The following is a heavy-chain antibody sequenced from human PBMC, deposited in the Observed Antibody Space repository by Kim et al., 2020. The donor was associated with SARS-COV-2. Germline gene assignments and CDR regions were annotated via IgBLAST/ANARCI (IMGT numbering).Heavy chain of an antibody. D-gene: IGHD3-9*01. Sequence: SETLSLTCTVSGGSISSGGYYWSWIRQHPGKGLEWIGYIYYSGSTYYNPSLKSRVTISVDTSKNQFSLKLSSVTAADTAVYYCARDGGYYDILTGYYYYYYGMDVWGQGTTVTVSS. V-gene: IGHV4-31*03. CDR2: IYYSGST. CDR1: GGSISSGGYY. J-gene: IGHJ6*02. CDR3: ARDGGYYDILTGYYYYYYGMDV.